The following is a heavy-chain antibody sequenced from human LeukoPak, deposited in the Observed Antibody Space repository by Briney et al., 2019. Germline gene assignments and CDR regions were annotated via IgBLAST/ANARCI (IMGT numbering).Heavy chain of an antibody. V-gene: IGHV4-39*01. CDR1: GGSIISSSYY. D-gene: IGHD6-13*01. J-gene: IGHJ5*02. CDR3: ARRNGHSWDVGNWFDP. CDR2: IYYSGIT. Sequence: PSETLSLTCSLSGGSIISSSYYWAWIRQPPGMGLEWIGSIYYSGITYYNTSLKSRATVSVDTSKNQLFLHLISVTAADTAVYYCARRNGHSWDVGNWFDPWGQGTLVTVSS.